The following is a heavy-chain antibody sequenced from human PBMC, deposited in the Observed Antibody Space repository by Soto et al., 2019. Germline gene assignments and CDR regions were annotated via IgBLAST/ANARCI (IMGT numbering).Heavy chain of an antibody. CDR1: GYTFSCSA. V-gene: IGHV1-18*01. CDR2: ISVYNDNP. J-gene: IGHJ5*02. CDR3: ASDKGIAAATPNWFDP. Sequence: ASAQVSFVASGYTFSCSAMLWVRQARGKALQWMGWISVYNDNPNYAQKLQGRVTMTTDTSTSTAYMELMSLRSDDTAVYYCASDKGIAAATPNWFDPWGQGTLVTVS. D-gene: IGHD6-13*01.